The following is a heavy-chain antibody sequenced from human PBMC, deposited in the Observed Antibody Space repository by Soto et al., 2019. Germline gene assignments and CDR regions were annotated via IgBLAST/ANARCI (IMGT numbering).Heavy chain of an antibody. D-gene: IGHD1-26*01. J-gene: IGHJ6*03. Sequence: GGSLRLSCAASGFTFDDYGMSWVRQAPGKGLEWVSGMNWNGGSTYYVDSVKGRFTISRDNSKNTLHLQMNSLRAEDSAVYYCAKLSGYDYYYYIAVWGNGTTVTVYS. CDR2: MNWNGGST. V-gene: IGHV3-20*04. CDR3: AKLSGYDYYYYIAV. CDR1: GFTFDDYG.